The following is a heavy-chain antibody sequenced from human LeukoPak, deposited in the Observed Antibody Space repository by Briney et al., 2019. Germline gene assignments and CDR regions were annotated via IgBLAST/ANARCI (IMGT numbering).Heavy chain of an antibody. CDR3: ARDDYRGVTNFDP. J-gene: IGHJ5*02. D-gene: IGHD3-10*01. Sequence: SETPSLTCTVSGGSISPYFWSWIRQPPGKGLEWIGYISYSGSTNYNPSLKSRVTISVDTSKNQFSPQLSSVTAADTAVYYCARDDYRGVTNFDPWGQGTLVTVSS. V-gene: IGHV4-59*01. CDR2: ISYSGST. CDR1: GGSISPYF.